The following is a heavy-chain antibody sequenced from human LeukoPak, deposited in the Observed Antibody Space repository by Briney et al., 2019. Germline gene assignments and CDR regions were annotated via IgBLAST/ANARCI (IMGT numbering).Heavy chain of an antibody. V-gene: IGHV1-2*02. CDR3: TRALRLGELSSNYY. Sequence: ASVTVSCKASGYTFTAYYMHWVRQAPGQGLEWMGWINPNGGGTDSAQKFQGRVTMTRDTSISTAYMELSRLRSDDTAVYYCTRALRLGELSSNYYWGQGTLVTVSS. J-gene: IGHJ4*02. CDR1: GYTFTAYY. D-gene: IGHD3-16*02. CDR2: INPNGGGT.